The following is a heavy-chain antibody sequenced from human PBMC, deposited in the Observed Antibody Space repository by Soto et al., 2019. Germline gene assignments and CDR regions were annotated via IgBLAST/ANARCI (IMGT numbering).Heavy chain of an antibody. D-gene: IGHD2-8*01. CDR2: ISSSSSYI. Sequence: EVQLVESGGGLVKPGGSLRLSCAASGFTFSSYSMNWVRQAPGKGLEWVSSISSSSSYIYYADSVKGRFTISRDNAKNSLYLQMNSLRAEDTAVYYCANLGYCTNGVCYGMDVWGQGTTVTVSS. J-gene: IGHJ6*02. CDR3: ANLGYCTNGVCYGMDV. CDR1: GFTFSSYS. V-gene: IGHV3-21*01.